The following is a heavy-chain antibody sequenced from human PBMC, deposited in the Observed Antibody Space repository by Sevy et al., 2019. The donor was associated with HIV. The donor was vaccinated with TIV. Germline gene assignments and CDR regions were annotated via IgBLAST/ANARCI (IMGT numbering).Heavy chain of an antibody. V-gene: IGHV1-69*13. J-gene: IGHJ4*02. CDR1: GGTFSSYA. CDR3: ASLDSPYSSGSIDY. Sequence: ATVKVSCKASGGTFSSYAINWVRQAPGQGLEWMGRIIPIFGTANYAQKFQGRVTITADESTSTAYMELSSLRSEDTAVYYCASLDSPYSSGSIDYWGQGTLVTVSS. CDR2: IIPIFGTA. D-gene: IGHD6-19*01.